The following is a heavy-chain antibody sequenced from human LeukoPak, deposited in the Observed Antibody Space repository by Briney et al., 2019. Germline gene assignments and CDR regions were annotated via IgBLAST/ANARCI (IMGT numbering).Heavy chain of an antibody. CDR3: ARDGHSGYDYSFDY. CDR1: GDSVSSNSAA. V-gene: IGHV6-1*01. J-gene: IGHJ4*02. D-gene: IGHD5-12*01. CDR2: TYYRSKWYN. Sequence: SQTLSLTCAISGDSVSSNSAAWIWIRHSPSRGLEWLGRTYYRSKWYNDYAVSVKIRITINPDTSKNQFSLQLNSVTPEDTAVYYCARDGHSGYDYSFDYWGQGTLVTVSS.